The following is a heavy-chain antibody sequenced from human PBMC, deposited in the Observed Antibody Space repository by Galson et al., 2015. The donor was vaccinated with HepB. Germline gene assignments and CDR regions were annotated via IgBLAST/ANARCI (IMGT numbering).Heavy chain of an antibody. CDR2: ISYDGSNE. V-gene: IGHV3-30-3*01. CDR3: ARDRYGMDV. CDR1: GFTFRNYV. Sequence: SLRLSCAASGFTFRNYVMHWVRQAPGKGLEWVAVISYDGSNEDYADSVKGRFTISRDNSKNILYLQMNSLRAEDTAVYYCARDRYGMDVWGQGTTVTVSS. J-gene: IGHJ6*02.